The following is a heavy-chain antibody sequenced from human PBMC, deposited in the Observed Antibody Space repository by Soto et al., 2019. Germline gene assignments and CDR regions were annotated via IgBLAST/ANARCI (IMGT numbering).Heavy chain of an antibody. CDR1: GGSISSSSYY. CDR2: IYYSGST. CDR3: ASPGYCSGGSCYQDFDY. D-gene: IGHD2-15*01. V-gene: IGHV4-39*01. J-gene: IGHJ4*02. Sequence: SETLSLTCTVSGGSISSSSYYWGWIRQPPGKGLEWIGSIYYSGSTYYNPSLKSRVTISVDTSKNQFSLKLSSVTAADTAVYYCASPGYCSGGSCYQDFDYWGQGTLVTVSS.